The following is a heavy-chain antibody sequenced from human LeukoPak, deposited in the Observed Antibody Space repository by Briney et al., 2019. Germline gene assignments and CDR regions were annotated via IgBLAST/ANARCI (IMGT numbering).Heavy chain of an antibody. J-gene: IGHJ4*02. CDR1: GGSISSSSYY. V-gene: IGHV4-39*07. D-gene: IGHD3-10*01. CDR2: SYYSGTT. Sequence: LETLSLTCTVSGGSISSSSYYWGWIRQPPGKGLEWIGSSYYSGTTYYNPSLKSRVTISVDTSKNQFSLKLSSVTAADTAVYYCARAHYYGAIYWGQGTLVTVSS. CDR3: ARAHYYGAIY.